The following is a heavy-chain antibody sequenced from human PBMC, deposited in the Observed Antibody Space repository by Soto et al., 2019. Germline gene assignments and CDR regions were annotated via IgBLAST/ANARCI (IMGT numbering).Heavy chain of an antibody. D-gene: IGHD5-18*01. CDR1: GFTFSNAW. Sequence: TGGSLRLSCAASGFTFSNAWINWVRQAPGKGLEWVGRIKSKTDGATTDFPAPVKGRFAISRDDSRDVVYLQMKSLKTEARGIYYCARPLVYTSMVRDYYYGMDVGCQGTAVSVCS. CDR3: ARPLVYTSMVRDYYYGMDV. J-gene: IGHJ6*02. CDR2: IKSKTDGATT. V-gene: IGHV3-15*07.